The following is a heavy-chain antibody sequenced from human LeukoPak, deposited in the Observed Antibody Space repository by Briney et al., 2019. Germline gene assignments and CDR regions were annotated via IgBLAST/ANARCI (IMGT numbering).Heavy chain of an antibody. CDR1: GYTFTGYY. CDR3: ARDLDSSGYYTAVDY. Sequence: APVKVSCKASGYTFTGYYMHWVRQAPGQGLEWMGWINPNSGGTNYAQKFQGRVTMTRDTSISTAYMELSRLRSDDTAVYYCARDLDSSGYYTAVDYWGQGTLVTVSS. J-gene: IGHJ4*02. D-gene: IGHD3-22*01. V-gene: IGHV1-2*02. CDR2: INPNSGGT.